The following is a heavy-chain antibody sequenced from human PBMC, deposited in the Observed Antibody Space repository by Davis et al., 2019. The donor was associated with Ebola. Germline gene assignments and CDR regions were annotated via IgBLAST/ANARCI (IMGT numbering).Heavy chain of an antibody. Sequence: SETLSLTCTVSGGSISSYYWSWIRQPPGKGLEWIGYIYYSGSTNYNPSLKSRVTISVDTSKNQFSLKLSSVTAADTAVYYCARLLWFGRGSYYYYGMDVWGKGTTVIVSS. CDR2: IYYSGST. J-gene: IGHJ6*04. V-gene: IGHV4-59*01. D-gene: IGHD3-10*01. CDR1: GGSISSYY. CDR3: ARLLWFGRGSYYYYGMDV.